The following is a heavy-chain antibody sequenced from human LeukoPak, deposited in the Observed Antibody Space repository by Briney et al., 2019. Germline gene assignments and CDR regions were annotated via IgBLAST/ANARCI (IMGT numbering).Heavy chain of an antibody. Sequence: GGSLRLSCAASGFTFSDYYMSWIRQAPGKGLEWVSYISTSGSTIFYADSVKGRFTISRDNAKNSLYLQMNSLRAEDTAVYYCARDDYNNYGWVDPWGQGTQVIVSP. CDR3: ARDDYNNYGWVDP. J-gene: IGHJ5*02. CDR2: ISTSGSTI. V-gene: IGHV3-11*04. D-gene: IGHD4-11*01. CDR1: GFTFSDYY.